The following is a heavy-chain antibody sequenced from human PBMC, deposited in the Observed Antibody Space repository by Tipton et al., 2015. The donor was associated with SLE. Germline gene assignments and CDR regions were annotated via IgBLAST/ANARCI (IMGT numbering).Heavy chain of an antibody. D-gene: IGHD6-13*01. CDR3: ARREAAAALPFDD. CDR1: GGSISSYY. CDR2: IYYSGRT. J-gene: IGHJ4*02. Sequence: TLSLTCTVSGGSISSYYWSWIRQPPGKGLEWIGYIYYSGRTNYNPSLKSRVTITVETSKNQFSLKLSSVTAADTAVYYWARREAAAALPFDDWGQGTLVTVSS. V-gene: IGHV4-59*12.